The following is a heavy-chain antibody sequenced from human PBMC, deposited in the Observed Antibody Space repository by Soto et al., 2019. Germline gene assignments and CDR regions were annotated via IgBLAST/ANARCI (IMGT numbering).Heavy chain of an antibody. CDR3: AKGIYSCSWWWPAQH. J-gene: IGHJ1*01. D-gene: IGHD6-13*01. Sequence: EVQLVESGGGLVQPGRSLRLSCAASGFTFDDYAMHWVRQAPGKGLEWVAGISWNRGSIGYADSVKGRFTISRDNSKNSLYLQMNSLRAEDTALYYCAKGIYSCSWWWPAQHLAQGSLVTVSS. CDR2: ISWNRGSI. V-gene: IGHV3-9*01. CDR1: GFTFDDYA.